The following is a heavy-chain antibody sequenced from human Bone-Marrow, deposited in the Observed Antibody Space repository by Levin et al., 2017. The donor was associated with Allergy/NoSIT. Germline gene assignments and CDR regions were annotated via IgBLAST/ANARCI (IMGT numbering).Heavy chain of an antibody. CDR2: INYSGST. CDR1: GDSVSSGSYF. D-gene: IGHD3-16*01. CDR3: ARDAISGGWLDP. V-gene: IGHV4-39*02. J-gene: IGHJ5*02. Sequence: SETLSLTCSVSGDSVSSGSYFWGWIRQPPGKGLEWIGSINYSGSTNYNPSLKSRVTVSVDTSKNTFSLRILSVTAADTAVYYCARDAISGGWLDPWGQGIQVSVSS.